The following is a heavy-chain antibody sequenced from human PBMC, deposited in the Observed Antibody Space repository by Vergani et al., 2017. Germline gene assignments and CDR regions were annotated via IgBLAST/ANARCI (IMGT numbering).Heavy chain of an antibody. CDR1: GFTFSSYA. J-gene: IGHJ4*02. D-gene: IGHD3-10*01. CDR3: AKDPTTMVRNDTWY. CDR2: ISSNGGST. V-gene: IGHV3-64D*06. Sequence: EVQLVESGGGLVQPGGSLRLSCSASGFTFSSYAMHWVRQAPGKGLEYVSAISSNGGSTYYADSVKGRFTISRDNSKNTLYLQMNSLSAEATAVYYCAKDPTTMVRNDTWYWGQGTLVTVSS.